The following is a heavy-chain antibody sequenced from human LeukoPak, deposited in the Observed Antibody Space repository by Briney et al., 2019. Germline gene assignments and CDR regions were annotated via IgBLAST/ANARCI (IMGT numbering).Heavy chain of an antibody. J-gene: IGHJ1*01. CDR3: AKSGAPREYVHH. CDR1: GFTFSTYA. CDR2: LSGSGISA. Sequence: PGGSLRLSCAASGFTFSTYAMTWVRQAPGKGLEWVSSLSGSGISAFYADSVKGRFTISKDNSKNTLYLQMNRLRAEDTAVYYCAKSGAPREYVHHWGQGTLVSVSS. D-gene: IGHD1-26*01. V-gene: IGHV3-23*01.